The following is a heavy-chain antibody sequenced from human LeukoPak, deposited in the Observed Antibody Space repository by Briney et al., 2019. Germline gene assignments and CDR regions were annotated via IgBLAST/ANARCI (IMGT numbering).Heavy chain of an antibody. CDR3: ARKGCSSTSCYTSRHYYYMDV. V-gene: IGHV4-34*01. D-gene: IGHD2-2*02. Sequence: KPSETLSLTCAVYGGSFSGYYWSWIRQPPGKGLEWIGEINHSGSTNYNPSLKSRVTISVDTSKNQFSLKLSPVTAADTAVYYCARKGCSSTSCYTSRHYYYMDVWGEGTTVTVSS. CDR2: INHSGST. CDR1: GGSFSGYY. J-gene: IGHJ6*03.